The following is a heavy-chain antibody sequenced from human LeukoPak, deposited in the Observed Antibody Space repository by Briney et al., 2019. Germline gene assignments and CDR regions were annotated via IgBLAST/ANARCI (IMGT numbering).Heavy chain of an antibody. CDR1: GFTFDDYA. D-gene: IGHD1-26*01. Sequence: GRSLRLSCAASGFTFDDYAMHWVRQAPGKGLGWVSGISWNSGTIGYVASVKGRLYISRDSAKSSLYLQMNSLRAEDMAVYYCAKGRSYSYTAHPFDYWGQGTLVTVSS. CDR3: AKGRSYSYTAHPFDY. J-gene: IGHJ4*02. CDR2: ISWNSGTI. V-gene: IGHV3-9*03.